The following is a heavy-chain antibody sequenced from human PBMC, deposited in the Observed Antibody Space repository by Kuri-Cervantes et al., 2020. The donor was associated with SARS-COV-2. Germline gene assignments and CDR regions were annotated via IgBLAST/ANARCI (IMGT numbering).Heavy chain of an antibody. CDR1: GDSISSYF. Sequence: GSLRLSCTVSGDSISSYFWSWVRQPAGKELEWIGHIYTSGSTNYNPSLKSRVTMSVDTSKNHFSLRLSSVTAADTAVYYCARVLEGIVAAGSHYYYYMDVWGKGTTVTVSS. V-gene: IGHV4-4*07. CDR2: IYTSGST. D-gene: IGHD6-13*01. CDR3: ARVLEGIVAAGSHYYYYMDV. J-gene: IGHJ6*03.